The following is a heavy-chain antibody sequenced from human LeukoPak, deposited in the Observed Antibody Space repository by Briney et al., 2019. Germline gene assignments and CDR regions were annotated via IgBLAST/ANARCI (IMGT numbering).Heavy chain of an antibody. D-gene: IGHD6-13*01. CDR2: IYYSGST. V-gene: IGHV4-39*01. Sequence: PSETLSLTCTVSGGSISSSSYYWGWIRQPPGKGLEWIGSIYYSGSTYYNPSLKSRVTISVDTSKNQFSLKLSSVTAADTAVYYCATPSRRYSSSWDYWGQGTLVTVSS. CDR1: GGSISSSSYY. CDR3: ATPSRRYSSSWDY. J-gene: IGHJ4*02.